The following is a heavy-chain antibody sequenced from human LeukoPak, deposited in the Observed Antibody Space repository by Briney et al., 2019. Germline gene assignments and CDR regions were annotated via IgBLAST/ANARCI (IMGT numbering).Heavy chain of an antibody. V-gene: IGHV3-7*04. Sequence: GGSLRLSCVASGFPFSSYWMTWVRQAPGKGLEWVANIKQDGCKKSYVDSVKGRFTISRDNAKNSLYLQMNSLRAEDTAIYYCTRVGYIDEGIDYWGQGTLVTVSS. CDR1: GFPFSSYW. J-gene: IGHJ4*02. CDR3: TRVGYIDEGIDY. D-gene: IGHD5-24*01. CDR2: IKQDGCKK.